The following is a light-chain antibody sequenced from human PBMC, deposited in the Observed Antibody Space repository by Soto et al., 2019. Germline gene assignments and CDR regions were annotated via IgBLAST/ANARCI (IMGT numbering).Light chain of an antibody. Sequence: EIVLTQSPGTLSLSPGERATLSCRASQSVSSSYLAWYQQKPGQAPRLLIYGASSRATGIPDRFSGSGSGTAFTLLISRLEPEDFAVYYCQQYGSSRAAFGPGTKVDIK. CDR3: QQYGSSRAA. J-gene: IGKJ3*01. CDR2: GAS. CDR1: QSVSSSY. V-gene: IGKV3-20*01.